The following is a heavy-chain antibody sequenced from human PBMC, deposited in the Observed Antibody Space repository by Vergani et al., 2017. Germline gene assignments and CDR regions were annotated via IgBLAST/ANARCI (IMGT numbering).Heavy chain of an antibody. D-gene: IGHD6-13*01. CDR1: GGSISSSNW. V-gene: IGHV4-4*02. Sequence: QVQLQESGPGLVKPSGTLSLTCAVSGGSISSSNWWSWVRQPPGKGLEWIGSIYYSGSTYYNPSLKSRVTISVDTSKNQFSLKLSSVTAADTAVYYCARPGTAAGMDYFDYWGQGTLVTVSS. CDR2: IYYSGST. CDR3: ARPGTAAGMDYFDY. J-gene: IGHJ4*02.